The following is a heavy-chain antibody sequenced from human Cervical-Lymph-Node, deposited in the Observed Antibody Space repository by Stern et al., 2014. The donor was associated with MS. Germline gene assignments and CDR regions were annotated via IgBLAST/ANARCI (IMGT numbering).Heavy chain of an antibody. V-gene: IGHV1-2*06. CDR3: ARAYGNHNRYYYGMDV. J-gene: IGHJ6*02. CDR1: GYTFIDYY. Sequence: VQLVESGAEVRKPGASVKVSCKASGYTFIDYYMNWVRQAPGQGLEWIGRIHPNAGGTNYAQGFRGRGTMTPDTYISSALHELRRLTFDDTAVYFCARAYGNHNRYYYGMDVWGQGTTVTVSS. D-gene: IGHD1-14*01. CDR2: IHPNAGGT.